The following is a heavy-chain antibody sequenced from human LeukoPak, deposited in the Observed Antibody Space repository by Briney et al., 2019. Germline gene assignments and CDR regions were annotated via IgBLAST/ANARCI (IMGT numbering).Heavy chain of an antibody. D-gene: IGHD6-13*01. Sequence: PGGSLRLSCAASGFTFGDYYMSWIRQATGKGLEWVSYISSSSTTIYNADSVKGRFTISRDNAKNSLYLQMDSLRDDDTAVYYCARVWSGQQLVLGDYWGQGTLVTVSS. CDR1: GFTFGDYY. CDR2: ISSSSTTI. V-gene: IGHV3-11*04. CDR3: ARVWSGQQLVLGDY. J-gene: IGHJ4*02.